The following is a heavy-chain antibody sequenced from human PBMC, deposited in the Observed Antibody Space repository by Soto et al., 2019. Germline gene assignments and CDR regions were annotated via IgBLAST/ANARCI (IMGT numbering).Heavy chain of an antibody. V-gene: IGHV5-51*01. CDR1: GYSFTNYW. D-gene: IGHD2-15*01. CDR3: ASDSHCDGGNCPMGGFDM. J-gene: IGHJ3*02. Sequence: GESLKISCKGSGYSFTNYWIGWMRQMPGKGLEWMGMIYPGDSDSRYRPSFQGRVTISADKSISTAYPHWSSLKASDTAIYFCASDSHCDGGNCPMGGFDMWGQGTMVTVSS. CDR2: IYPGDSDS.